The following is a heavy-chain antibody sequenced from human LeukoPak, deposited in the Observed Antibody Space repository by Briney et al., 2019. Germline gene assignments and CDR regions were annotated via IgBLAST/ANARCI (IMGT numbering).Heavy chain of an antibody. CDR3: ARSYYYDSSGYPLAGMDV. Sequence: SVRVSRKASGGTFSSYAISWVRQAPGQGLEWMGGIIPIFGTANYAQKFQGRVTITADESTSTAYMELSSLRSEDTAVYYCARSYYYDSSGYPLAGMDVWGNGTPVTVSS. V-gene: IGHV1-69*13. CDR2: IIPIFGTA. CDR1: GGTFSSYA. D-gene: IGHD3-22*01. J-gene: IGHJ6*04.